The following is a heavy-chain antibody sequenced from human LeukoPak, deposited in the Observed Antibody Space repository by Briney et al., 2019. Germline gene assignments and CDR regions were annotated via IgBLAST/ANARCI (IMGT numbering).Heavy chain of an antibody. Sequence: SSETLSLTCTVSGGSISSSSYYWGWIRQPPGKGLEWIGTVFYNGATYYSPSLKSRVTISVDTSKNQFSLKLNSVTAADTAVYYCATEARFAAPAMGDFWGQGTLVTVSS. CDR3: ATEARFAAPAMGDF. J-gene: IGHJ4*02. CDR1: GGSISSSSYY. V-gene: IGHV4-39*02. D-gene: IGHD6-13*01. CDR2: VFYNGAT.